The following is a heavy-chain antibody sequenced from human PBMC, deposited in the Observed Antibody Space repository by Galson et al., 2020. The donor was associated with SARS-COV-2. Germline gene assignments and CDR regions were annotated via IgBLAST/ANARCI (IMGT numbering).Heavy chain of an antibody. CDR2: IYYSGST. CDR3: AGEGITIFGVVIKDYYYGMDV. CDR1: GGSISSSSYY. V-gene: IGHV4-39*01. J-gene: IGHJ6*02. D-gene: IGHD3-3*01. Sequence: SETLSLTCTVSGGSISSSSYYWGWIRQPPGKGLEWIGSIYYSGSTYYNPSLKSRVTISVDTSKNQFSLKLSSLTAADTAVYYCAGEGITIFGVVIKDYYYGMDVWGQGTTVTVSS.